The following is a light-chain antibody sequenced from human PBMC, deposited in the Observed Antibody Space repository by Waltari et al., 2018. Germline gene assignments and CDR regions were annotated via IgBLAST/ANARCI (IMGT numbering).Light chain of an antibody. J-gene: IGLJ3*02. Sequence: QSVLTQPPSASGTPGQVVTISCSGSRSNIGSNYVYWYQQLPGTAPKLLIYRNNQRPSGVPDRFSGSKSGTSASLAISGLRSEDEADYYCAAWDDSLSGRVFGGGTKVTVL. CDR3: AAWDDSLSGRV. CDR1: RSNIGSNY. V-gene: IGLV1-47*01. CDR2: RNN.